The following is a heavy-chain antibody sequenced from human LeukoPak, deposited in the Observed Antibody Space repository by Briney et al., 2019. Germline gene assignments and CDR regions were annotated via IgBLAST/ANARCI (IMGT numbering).Heavy chain of an antibody. Sequence: PSETLSLTCTVSGSSISSGDYYWSWIRQPPGKGLEWIGYIYYSGSTYYNPSLKSRVTISVDTSKNQFSLKLSSVTAADTAVYYCASTYYGSGFYYYYMDVWGKGTTVTVSS. CDR3: ASTYYGSGFYYYYMDV. V-gene: IGHV4-30-4*08. CDR2: IYYSGST. CDR1: GSSISSGDYY. J-gene: IGHJ6*03. D-gene: IGHD3-10*01.